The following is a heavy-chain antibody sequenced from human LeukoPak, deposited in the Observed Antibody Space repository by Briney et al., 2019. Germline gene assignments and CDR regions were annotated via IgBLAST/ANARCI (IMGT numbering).Heavy chain of an antibody. CDR3: ARGVVVVAATVDYYYGMDV. V-gene: IGHV1-69*06. D-gene: IGHD2-15*01. Sequence: SVKVSCKASGGTFSSYAISWVRQAPGQGLEWVGGIIPIFGTANYAQKFQGRVTITADKSTSTAYMELSSLRSEDTAVYYCARGVVVVAATVDYYYGMDVWGKGTTVTVSS. CDR2: IIPIFGTA. CDR1: GGTFSSYA. J-gene: IGHJ6*04.